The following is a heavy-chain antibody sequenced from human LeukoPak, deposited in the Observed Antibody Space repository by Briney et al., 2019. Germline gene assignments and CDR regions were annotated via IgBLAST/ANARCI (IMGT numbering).Heavy chain of an antibody. Sequence: GGSLRLSCAASGFTFSSYGMHWVRQAPGKGLEWVAVIWYDGSNKYYADSVKGRFTISRDNSKNTLYLQMNSLRAEDTAVYYCAKPPIVVVTAIHFDYWGQGTLVTVSS. V-gene: IGHV3-33*06. CDR3: AKPPIVVVTAIHFDY. D-gene: IGHD2-21*02. CDR1: GFTFSSYG. CDR2: IWYDGSNK. J-gene: IGHJ4*02.